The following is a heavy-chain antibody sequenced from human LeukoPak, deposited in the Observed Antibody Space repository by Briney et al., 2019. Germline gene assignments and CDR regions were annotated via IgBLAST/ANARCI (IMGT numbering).Heavy chain of an antibody. Sequence: GGSLRLSCAASGFTFSSYAMSWVRQAPGKGLEWVSSISGSGGSTYYADSVKGRFTISRDNSKNTLYLQMNSLRAEDTAVYYCAKGKEIVVVPAAIYYYGMDVWGQGTTVTVSS. CDR1: GFTFSSYA. V-gene: IGHV3-23*01. CDR2: ISGSGGST. D-gene: IGHD2-2*01. CDR3: AKGKEIVVVPAAIYYYGMDV. J-gene: IGHJ6*02.